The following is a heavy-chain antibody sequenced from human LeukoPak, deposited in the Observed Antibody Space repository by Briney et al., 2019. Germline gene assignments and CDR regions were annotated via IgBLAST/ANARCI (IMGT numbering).Heavy chain of an antibody. Sequence: ASVKVSCKASGYTFTAYYMHWVRQAPGQGLEWMGWINPNSGDTNYAQKFQGRVTITRDTSASTACMELSSLRSEDTAVYYCASDYGDFLSFDYWGQGTLVTVSS. D-gene: IGHD4-17*01. CDR2: INPNSGDT. J-gene: IGHJ4*02. CDR3: ASDYGDFLSFDY. V-gene: IGHV1-2*02. CDR1: GYTFTAYY.